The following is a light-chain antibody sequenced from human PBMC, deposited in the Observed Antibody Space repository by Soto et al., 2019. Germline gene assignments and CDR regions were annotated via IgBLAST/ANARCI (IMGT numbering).Light chain of an antibody. J-gene: IGKJ1*01. Sequence: IEMTQSPSSLSASVGGRVNITCRASHSMSSWLGWCXXKRGKAPKLLIYDASSLESGVPSRFSGSGSGTEFTLTISSLQPDDFATYYCQQYNSYTWTFGQGTKV. CDR3: QQYNSYTWT. CDR2: DAS. CDR1: HSMSSW. V-gene: IGKV1-5*01.